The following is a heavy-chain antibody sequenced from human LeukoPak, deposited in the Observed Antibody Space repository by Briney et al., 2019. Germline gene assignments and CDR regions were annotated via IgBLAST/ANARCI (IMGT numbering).Heavy chain of an antibody. CDR1: GGSFSGYY. CDR2: INHSGST. D-gene: IGHD2-15*01. V-gene: IGHV4-34*01. CDR3: ARGAYVASLGYCSGGSCSLGY. J-gene: IGHJ4*02. Sequence: SETLSLTCAVYGGSFSGYYWSWIRQPPGKGLEWIGEINHSGSTNYNPSLKSRVTISVDTSKNQFSLKLSSVTAADTAVYYCARGAYVASLGYCSGGSCSLGYWGQGTLVTVSS.